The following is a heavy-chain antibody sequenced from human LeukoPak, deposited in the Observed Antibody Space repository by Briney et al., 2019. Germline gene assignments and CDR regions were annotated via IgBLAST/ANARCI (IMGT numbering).Heavy chain of an antibody. CDR2: INPKSGGT. J-gene: IGHJ4*02. CDR1: GYTFTGYY. V-gene: IGHV1-2*02. Sequence: ASVKVSCKASGYTFTGYYMHWVRQAPGQGLEWMGWINPKSGGTNYAQKFQGRVTMTRDTSITTAYMELSRLRSDDTAVYYCTREYNSGWFFDYRGQGTLVTVSS. CDR3: TREYNSGWFFDY. D-gene: IGHD6-19*01.